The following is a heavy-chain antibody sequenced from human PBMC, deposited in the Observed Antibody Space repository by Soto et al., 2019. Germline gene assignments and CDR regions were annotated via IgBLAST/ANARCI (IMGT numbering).Heavy chain of an antibody. CDR1: GFTFSKYV. D-gene: IGHD3-3*01. Sequence: EVQLVESGGGLVQPGGSLRLSCAASGFTFSKYVMHWVRQAPGKGLVWGSRVSHDGSDTSYADSVKGRFTISRDNAENTLSLEMNSLRADDTAVYYCARDLDWILYDYWGQGTLVTVSS. CDR2: VSHDGSDT. CDR3: ARDLDWILYDY. J-gene: IGHJ4*02. V-gene: IGHV3-74*01.